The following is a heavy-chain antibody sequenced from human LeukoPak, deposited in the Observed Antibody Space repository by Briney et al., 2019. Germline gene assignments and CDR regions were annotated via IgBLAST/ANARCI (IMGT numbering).Heavy chain of an antibody. V-gene: IGHV1-46*01. CDR3: ARANGGGLDY. D-gene: IGHD3-10*01. Sequence: ASVKVSCKTSGYTFSTYCMHWVRQAPRQGLEWLGIIHPTDGSTSYTQKIQDRVTMTRDTATDTVYLELSSLRSEDTAVYWCARANGGGLDYWGQGTLITVSS. CDR1: GYTFSTYC. CDR2: IHPTDGST. J-gene: IGHJ4*02.